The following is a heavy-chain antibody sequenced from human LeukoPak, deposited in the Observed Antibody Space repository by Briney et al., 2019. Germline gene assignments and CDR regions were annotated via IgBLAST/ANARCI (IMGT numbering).Heavy chain of an antibody. CDR1: GFTFSSYG. D-gene: IGHD3-10*01. V-gene: IGHV3-33*01. Sequence: GGSLRLSCAASGFTFSSYGMHWVRQAPGKGLEWVVVIWYDGSNKYYADSVKGRFTISRDNSKNTLYLQMNSLRAEDTAVYYCARVLLWFGEYGMDVWGQGTTVTVSS. CDR2: IWYDGSNK. J-gene: IGHJ6*02. CDR3: ARVLLWFGEYGMDV.